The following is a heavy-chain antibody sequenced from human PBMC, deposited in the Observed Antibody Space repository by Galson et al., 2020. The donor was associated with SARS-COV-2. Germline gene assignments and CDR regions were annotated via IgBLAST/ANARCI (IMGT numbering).Heavy chain of an antibody. V-gene: IGHV3-48*01. Sequence: GGSLRLSCAASGFTFSTYGMHWVRQAPGKGLEWVSFISSSSTTIYYADSVKGRFTISRDNGKNSLYLQMNSLRAEDTAVYYCAREPNDYSGTGYYMDVWGKGTTVTVSS. D-gene: IGHD3-10*01. J-gene: IGHJ6*03. CDR3: AREPNDYSGTGYYMDV. CDR1: GFTFSTYG. CDR2: ISSSSTTI.